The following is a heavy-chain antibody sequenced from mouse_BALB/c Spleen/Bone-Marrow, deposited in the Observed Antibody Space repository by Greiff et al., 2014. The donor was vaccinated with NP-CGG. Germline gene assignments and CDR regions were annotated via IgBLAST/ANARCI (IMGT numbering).Heavy chain of an antibody. V-gene: IGHV1S81*02. J-gene: IGHJ1*01. CDR2: INPSNGRT. CDR1: GYTFTSYW. CDR3: ARSGYWYFDV. Sequence: VQVVESGAELVKPGASVKLSCKASGYTFTSYWMHWVKQRPGQGLEWIGEINPSNGRTNYVEKFKSKATLSGDKSSSTVYMQLSSLTSEDSAVYYCARSGYWYFDVWGAGTTVTVSA. D-gene: IGHD3-1*01.